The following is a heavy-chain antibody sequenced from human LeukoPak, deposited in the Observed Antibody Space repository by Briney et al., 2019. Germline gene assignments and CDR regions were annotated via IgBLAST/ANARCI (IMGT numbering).Heavy chain of an antibody. CDR1: GGSISSSSYY. D-gene: IGHD2-2*01. CDR2: IYYSGST. Sequence: SGTLSLTCTVSGGSISSSSYYWGWIRQPPGKGLEWIGSIYYSGSTYYNPSLKSRVTISVDTSKNQFSLKLSSVTAADTAVYYCARRRDIVVVPAAEYYFDYWGQGTLVTVSS. CDR3: ARRRDIVVVPAAEYYFDY. J-gene: IGHJ4*02. V-gene: IGHV4-39*01.